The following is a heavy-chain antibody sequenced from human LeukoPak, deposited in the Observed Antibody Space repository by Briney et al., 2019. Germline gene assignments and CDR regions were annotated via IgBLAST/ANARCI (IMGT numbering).Heavy chain of an antibody. V-gene: IGHV3-23*01. CDR3: AKSMTTTNVDWFDP. D-gene: IGHD2-8*01. J-gene: IGHJ5*02. CDR2: IIGDGSNT. CDR1: GFTLRHHA. Sequence: PGGSLRLSCAVSGFTLRHHAMSWARQSLRKRLEWVSVIIGDGSNTYYADSVKGRFTISRDNSNNMLYLQMNSLRGEDTAVYYCAKSMTTTNVDWFDPWGQGTLVTVSS.